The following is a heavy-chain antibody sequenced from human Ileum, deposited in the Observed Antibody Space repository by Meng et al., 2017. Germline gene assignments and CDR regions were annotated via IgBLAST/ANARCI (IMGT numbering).Heavy chain of an antibody. V-gene: IGHV3-30*03. CDR1: GGSISDSN. J-gene: IGHJ3*02. Sequence: QVQLQESGPGLVKPSGTLSLTCAVSGGSISDSNLWSWVRHAPGKGLEWVALTQPERTAIYYADSVRGRFTISRDNSKNMVYLQISSLRAEDTAVYYCTRGGFGDHHAFDIWGQGTLVTVSS. CDR3: TRGGFGDHHAFDI. CDR2: TQPERTAI. D-gene: IGHD5-12*01.